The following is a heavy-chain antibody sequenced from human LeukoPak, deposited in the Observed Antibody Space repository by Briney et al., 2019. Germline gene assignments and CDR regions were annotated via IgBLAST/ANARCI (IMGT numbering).Heavy chain of an antibody. D-gene: IGHD2-2*01. CDR1: GGSINSYY. J-gene: IGHJ4*02. CDR3: ARAGYCSSTKCYEGLLFDY. CDR2: IYYSGST. V-gene: IGHV4-59*01. Sequence: SETLSLTCTVSGGSINSYYWSWMRQPPGKGLERIGYIYYSGSTHYNPSLKSRVTMSVDTSKNQFSLKPNSVTAADTAVYYCARAGYCSSTKCYEGLLFDYWGQGTLATVSS.